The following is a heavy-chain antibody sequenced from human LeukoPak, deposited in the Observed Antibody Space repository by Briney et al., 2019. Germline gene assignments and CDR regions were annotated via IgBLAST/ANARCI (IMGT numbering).Heavy chain of an antibody. J-gene: IGHJ1*01. CDR2: IYYSGST. Sequence: LSETLSLTCTVSGGSISSSSYYWGWIRQPPGKGLEWIGSIYYSGSTYYNPSLKSRVTISVDTSKNQFSLKLSSVTAADTAVYYRARVPYYYGSGSFEDYFQHWGQGTLVTVSS. D-gene: IGHD3-10*01. CDR3: ARVPYYYGSGSFEDYFQH. V-gene: IGHV4-39*07. CDR1: GGSISSSSYY.